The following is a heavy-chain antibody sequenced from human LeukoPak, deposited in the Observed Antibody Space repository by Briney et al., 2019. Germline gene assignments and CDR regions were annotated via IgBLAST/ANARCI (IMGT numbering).Heavy chain of an antibody. CDR2: ISYDGSNK. D-gene: IGHD5-18*01. CDR1: GFTFSSYG. V-gene: IGHV3-30*18. Sequence: GGSLRLSCAASGFTFSSYGMHWVRQAPGKGLEWVAVISYDGSNKYYADSVKGRFTISRDNSKNTLYLQMNSLRAEDTAVYYCAKCGYSYGIQCYFDCWGQGTLVTVSS. J-gene: IGHJ4*02. CDR3: AKCGYSYGIQCYFDC.